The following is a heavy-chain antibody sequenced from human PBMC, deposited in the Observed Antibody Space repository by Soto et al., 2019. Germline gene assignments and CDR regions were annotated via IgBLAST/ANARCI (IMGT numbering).Heavy chain of an antibody. J-gene: IGHJ4*02. D-gene: IGHD6-19*01. V-gene: IGHV3-30*18. CDR3: AKDLKQWLARDYFDY. CDR1: GFTFSSYG. CDR2: ISYDGSNK. Sequence: QVQLVESGGGVVQPGRSLRLSCAASGFTFSSYGMHWVRQAPGKGLEWVAVISYDGSNKYYADSVKGRFTISRDNSKNTLYLQMNSLRAEDTAVYYCAKDLKQWLARDYFDYWGQGTLVTVSS.